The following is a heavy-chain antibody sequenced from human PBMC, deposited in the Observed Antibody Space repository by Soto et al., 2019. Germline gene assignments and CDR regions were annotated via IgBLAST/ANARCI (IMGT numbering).Heavy chain of an antibody. Sequence: GSLRLSCSASGFTFSYYSMSWVRQAPGKGLEWVSAISGSGGSTYYADSVKGRFTISRDNSKNTLYLQMNSLRAEDTAVYYCAKDQAIAARPAYYYYGMDVWGQGTMVTVYS. CDR1: GFTFSYYS. V-gene: IGHV3-23*01. D-gene: IGHD6-6*01. J-gene: IGHJ6*02. CDR3: AKDQAIAARPAYYYYGMDV. CDR2: ISGSGGST.